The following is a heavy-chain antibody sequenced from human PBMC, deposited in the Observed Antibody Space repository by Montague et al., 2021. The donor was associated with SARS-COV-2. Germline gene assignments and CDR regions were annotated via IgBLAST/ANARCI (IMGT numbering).Heavy chain of an antibody. CDR2: IYYSGST. V-gene: IGHV4-39*01. Sequence: SETLSLTCTVSGGSISSSSYYWGWIRQPPGKGLEWIGSIYYSGSTYYNPSLKSRVTISVDTSKNQLPLKLSSVTAADTAVYYCARRESMVRGVIITFSSPFDYWGQGTLVTVPS. J-gene: IGHJ4*02. CDR1: GGSISSSSYY. CDR3: ARRESMVRGVIITFSSPFDY. D-gene: IGHD3-10*01.